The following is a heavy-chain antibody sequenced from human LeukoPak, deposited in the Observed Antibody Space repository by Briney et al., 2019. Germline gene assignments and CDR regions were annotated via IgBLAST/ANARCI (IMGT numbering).Heavy chain of an antibody. CDR1: GYTLTDHH. CDR2: IRPNSGGI. D-gene: IGHD5-18*01. J-gene: IGHJ4*02. Sequence: ASVKVSCKASGYTLTDHHLIWVRQAPGQGLEWMGWIRPNSGGIKYAQEFQGRVTMTRDTSISTAYMELTSLTSDDTAIYCCARDPVDGYSHFDFWGQGTLVTVSS. CDR3: ARDPVDGYSHFDF. V-gene: IGHV1-2*02.